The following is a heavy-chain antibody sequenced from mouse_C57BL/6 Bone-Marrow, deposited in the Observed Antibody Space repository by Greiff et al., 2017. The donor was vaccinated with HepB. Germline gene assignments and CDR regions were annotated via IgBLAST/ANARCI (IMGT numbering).Heavy chain of an antibody. V-gene: IGHV1-69*01. D-gene: IGHD2-4*01. J-gene: IGHJ3*01. Sequence: VQLQQPGAELVMPGASVKLSCKASGYTFTSYWMHWVKQRPGQGLEWIGEIDPSDSYTNYNQKFKGKSTLTVDNSSSTAYMQLSSLTSEDSAVYYCARDYDYDEGFAYWGQGTLVTVSA. CDR1: GYTFTSYW. CDR2: IDPSDSYT. CDR3: ARDYDYDEGFAY.